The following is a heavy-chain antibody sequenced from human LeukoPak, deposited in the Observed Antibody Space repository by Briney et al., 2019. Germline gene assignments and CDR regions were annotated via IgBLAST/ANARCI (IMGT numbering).Heavy chain of an antibody. Sequence: GRSLRLSCAASGFTFSSYAMHWVRQAPGKGLEWVAVISYDGSNKYYADSVKGRFTISRDNSKNTLYLQMNSLRAEDTAVYYCARDAGSSTSSDYWGQGTLVTVSS. D-gene: IGHD2-2*01. CDR2: ISYDGSNK. CDR1: GFTFSSYA. J-gene: IGHJ4*02. CDR3: ARDAGSSTSSDY. V-gene: IGHV3-30*04.